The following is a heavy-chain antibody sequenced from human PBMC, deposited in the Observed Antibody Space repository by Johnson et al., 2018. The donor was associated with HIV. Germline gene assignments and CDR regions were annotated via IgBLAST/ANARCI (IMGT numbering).Heavy chain of an antibody. CDR1: GFTFISYW. J-gene: IGHJ3*02. Sequence: VQLVESGGGLVQPGGSLRLSCAASGFTFISYWMHWVRQAPGKGLVWVSRINSDGTLTSYADSVTGRFTISRDNAKNTLYLQMNSLRAEDTAVYYCARESRYNFWSGYDAFDIWGQGTMVTVSS. CDR2: INSDGTLT. V-gene: IGHV3-74*01. CDR3: ARESRYNFWSGYDAFDI. D-gene: IGHD3-3*01.